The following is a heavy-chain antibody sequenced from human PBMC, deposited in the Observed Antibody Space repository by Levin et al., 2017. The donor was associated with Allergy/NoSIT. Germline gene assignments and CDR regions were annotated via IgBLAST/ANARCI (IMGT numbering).Heavy chain of an antibody. D-gene: IGHD3-16*01. CDR2: INSDGSST. Sequence: ETLSLTCAASDFTFSSFWMHWVRQAPGKGLVWVSRINSDGSSTIYADSVKGRFTISRDNAKNTLYLQTNSLRAEDTAVYYCAREGRWGEHFDLWGRGTLVTVSS. J-gene: IGHJ2*01. V-gene: IGHV3-74*01. CDR3: AREGRWGEHFDL. CDR1: DFTFSSFW.